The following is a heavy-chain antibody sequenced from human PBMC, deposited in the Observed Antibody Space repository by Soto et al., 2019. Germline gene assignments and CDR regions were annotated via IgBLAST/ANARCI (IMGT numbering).Heavy chain of an antibody. CDR1: GFTFSSYA. CDR3: AKGALRFLEWLLSDNWFDP. Sequence: PGGSLRLSCAASGFTFSSYAMSWVRQAPGKGLEWVSAISGSGGSTYYADSVKGRFTISRDNSKNTLYLQMNGLRAEDTAVYYCAKGALRFLEWLLSDNWFDPWGQGTLVTVSS. J-gene: IGHJ5*02. V-gene: IGHV3-23*01. CDR2: ISGSGGST. D-gene: IGHD3-3*01.